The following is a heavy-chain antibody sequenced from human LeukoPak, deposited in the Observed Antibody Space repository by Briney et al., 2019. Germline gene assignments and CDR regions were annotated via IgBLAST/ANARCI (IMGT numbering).Heavy chain of an antibody. Sequence: SETLSLTCTVSGGSISSYYWSWIRQPPGKGLEWIGYIYYSGSTNYNPSLKSRVTISVDTSKNQFSLKLSSVTAADTAVYFCARGSISGTRIYYYYYLDVWGKGTTVTISS. CDR1: GGSISSYY. CDR3: ARGSISGTRIYYYYYLDV. V-gene: IGHV4-59*01. D-gene: IGHD1-20*01. CDR2: IYYSGST. J-gene: IGHJ6*03.